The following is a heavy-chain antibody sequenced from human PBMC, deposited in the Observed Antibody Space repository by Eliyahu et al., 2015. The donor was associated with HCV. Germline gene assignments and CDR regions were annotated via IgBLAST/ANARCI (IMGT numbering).Heavy chain of an antibody. V-gene: IGHV3-74*01. Sequence: EGQLVESGGALVQSGXSXRLXCXAXGFTFSNYWMHWVRQAPGKGLVWVXRIGXEGRSTGYADSVKGRFTISRDNAKNTLYLQMNSLRDEDTAEYYCARGATYHHDNSGPGMWGQGTMVTVSS. CDR3: ARGATYHHDNSGPGM. CDR2: IGXEGRST. CDR1: GFTFSNYW. J-gene: IGHJ3*01. D-gene: IGHD3-22*01.